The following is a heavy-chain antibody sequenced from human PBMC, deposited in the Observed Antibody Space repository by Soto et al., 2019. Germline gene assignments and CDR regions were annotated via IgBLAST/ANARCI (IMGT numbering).Heavy chain of an antibody. D-gene: IGHD2-15*01. Sequence: QVQLVESGVGVVQPGRSLRLYCAASGFTFSSYAMHWVRQAPGKGLEWVAVISYDGSNKYYADSVKGRFTISRDNSKNTLYLQMNSLRAEDTAVYYCARGLYKGYCSGGSCPDYFQHWGQGTLVTVSS. V-gene: IGHV3-30-3*01. J-gene: IGHJ1*01. CDR1: GFTFSSYA. CDR3: ARGLYKGYCSGGSCPDYFQH. CDR2: ISYDGSNK.